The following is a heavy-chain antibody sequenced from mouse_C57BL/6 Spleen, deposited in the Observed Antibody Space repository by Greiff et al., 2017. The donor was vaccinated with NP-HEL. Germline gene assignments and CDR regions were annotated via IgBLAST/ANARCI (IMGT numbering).Heavy chain of an antibody. CDR3: ARDRLPGDY. V-gene: IGHV1-55*01. J-gene: IGHJ4*01. D-gene: IGHD6-1*01. CDR2: IYPGSGST. Sequence: VQVVESGAELVKPGASVKMSCKASGYTFTSYWITWVKQRPGQGLEWIGDIYPGSGSTNYNEKFKSKATLTVDTSSSTAYMQLSSLTSEDSAVYYCARDRLPGDYWGQGTSVTVSS. CDR1: GYTFTSYW.